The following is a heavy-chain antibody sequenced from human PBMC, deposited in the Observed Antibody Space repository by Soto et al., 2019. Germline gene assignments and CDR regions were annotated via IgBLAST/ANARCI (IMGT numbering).Heavy chain of an antibody. CDR3: ARATLGYCSGGSCRRLPYYYYYGMDV. D-gene: IGHD2-15*01. J-gene: IGHJ6*02. CDR2: IWYDGSNK. CDR1: GFTFSSYG. Sequence: PGGSLRLSCAASGFTFSSYGMHWVRQAPGKGLEWVAVIWYDGSNKYYADSVKGRFTISRDNSKNTLYLQMNSLRAEDTAVYYCARATLGYCSGGSCRRLPYYYYYGMDVWGQGTTVTVYS. V-gene: IGHV3-33*01.